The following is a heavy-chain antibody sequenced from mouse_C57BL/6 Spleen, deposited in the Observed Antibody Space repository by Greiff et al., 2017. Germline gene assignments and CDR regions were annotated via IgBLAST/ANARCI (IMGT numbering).Heavy chain of an antibody. D-gene: IGHD1-1*01. J-gene: IGHJ4*01. CDR2: IYPGSGST. V-gene: IGHV1-55*01. Sequence: QVQLKQPGAELVKPGASVKMSCKASGYTFTSYWITWVKQRPGQGLEWIGDIYPGSGSTNYNEKFKSKATLTVDTSSSTAYMQLSSLTSEDSAVYYCASYYGSVYAMDYWGQGTSVTVSS. CDR3: ASYYGSVYAMDY. CDR1: GYTFTSYW.